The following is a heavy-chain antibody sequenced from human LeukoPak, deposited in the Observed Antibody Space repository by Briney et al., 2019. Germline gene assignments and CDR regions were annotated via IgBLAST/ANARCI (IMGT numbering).Heavy chain of an antibody. Sequence: SETLSLTCTVSGGSISSSSYHWGGIRQPPGTGLEGIGSIYYSGSTYYNPSLKSRVTISVDTSKNQFSLKLSSVTAADTAVYYCASNRIQLWLQYYYYYMDVWGKGTTVTISS. CDR1: GGSISSSSYH. D-gene: IGHD5-18*01. CDR2: IYYSGST. V-gene: IGHV4-39*01. CDR3: ASNRIQLWLQYYYYYMDV. J-gene: IGHJ6*03.